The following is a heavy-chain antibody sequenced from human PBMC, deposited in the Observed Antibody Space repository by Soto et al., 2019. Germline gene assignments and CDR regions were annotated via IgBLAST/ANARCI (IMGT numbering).Heavy chain of an antibody. V-gene: IGHV1-18*01. CDR3: VRDLDGSGSYYTDY. Sequence: GASVKVSCKASGYIFITYGISWVRQAPGQGLEWMGRISPYNGNTNYAQNLQGRVTMTTDTSTSTAYMELRSLRSDDTAVYYCVRDLDGSGSYYTDYWGPGTQVTVSS. CDR2: ISPYNGNT. J-gene: IGHJ4*02. D-gene: IGHD3-10*01. CDR1: GYIFITYG.